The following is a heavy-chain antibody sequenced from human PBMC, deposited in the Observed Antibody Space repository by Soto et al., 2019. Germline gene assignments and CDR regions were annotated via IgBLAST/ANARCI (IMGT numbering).Heavy chain of an antibody. J-gene: IGHJ6*02. V-gene: IGHV3-33*01. CDR2: IWYDGSNK. D-gene: IGHD6-13*01. CDR3: ARDRGAAAGTDYYYYGMDV. CDR1: GFTFSSYG. Sequence: PGGSLRLSCAASGFTFSSYGMHWVRQAPGKGLEWVAVIWYDGSNKYYADSVKGRFTISRDNSKNTLYLQMNSLRAEDTAVYYCARDRGAAAGTDYYYYGMDVWGQGTTVTVSS.